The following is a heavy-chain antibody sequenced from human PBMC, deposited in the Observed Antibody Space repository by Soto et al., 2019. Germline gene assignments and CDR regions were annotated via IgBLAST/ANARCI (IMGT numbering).Heavy chain of an antibody. CDR3: TTAGGATTVFYYYYGMDV. CDR2: ISGSGGST. CDR1: GFTFSSYA. J-gene: IGHJ6*02. V-gene: IGHV3-23*01. Sequence: PGGSLRLSCAASGFTFSSYAMSWVRQAPGKGLEWVSAISGSGGSTYYAAPVKGRFTISRDDSKNTLYLQMNSLKTEGTAVYYCTTAGGATTVFYYYYGMDVWGQGTTVTVSS. D-gene: IGHD1-26*01.